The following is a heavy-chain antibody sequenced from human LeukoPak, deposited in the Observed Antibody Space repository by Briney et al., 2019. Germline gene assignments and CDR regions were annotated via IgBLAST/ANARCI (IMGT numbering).Heavy chain of an antibody. Sequence: GGSLRLSCAASGFTFSSYGMHWVRQAPGKGLEWVAVIWYDGTNKYYADSVKGRFTISRDNSKNTLFLQMNSLRAEDTAVYYCARAAYDSSGYLALWGQGTLVTVSS. V-gene: IGHV3-33*01. J-gene: IGHJ4*02. CDR3: ARAAYDSSGYLAL. CDR1: GFTFSSYG. D-gene: IGHD3-22*01. CDR2: IWYDGTNK.